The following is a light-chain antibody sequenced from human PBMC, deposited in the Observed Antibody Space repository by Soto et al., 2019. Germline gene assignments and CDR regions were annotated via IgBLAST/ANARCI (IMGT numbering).Light chain of an antibody. Sequence: EILLTHSPATLSLSPGERATLSCRASQSVSSYLAWFQQKPGQAPRLLIYDASNRATGIPARFSGSGSGTDFTLTISSLEPEDFAVYYCQQRSNWQRTFGQGTKVDIK. J-gene: IGKJ1*01. CDR1: QSVSSY. CDR3: QQRSNWQRT. V-gene: IGKV3-11*01. CDR2: DAS.